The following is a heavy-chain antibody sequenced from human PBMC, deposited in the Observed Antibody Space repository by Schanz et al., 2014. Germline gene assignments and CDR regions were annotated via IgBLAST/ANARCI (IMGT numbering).Heavy chain of an antibody. Sequence: QVQLVESGGGVVQPGRSLRLSCAGSGFSFSDYGMHWVRQAPGRGLEWVAVISYHGSERYYADSVKGQFTISRDNSKNILYLQMNSLRAEDTAVYYCAKDSSDWLLSYYLDYWGQGTLVTVSS. CDR1: GFSFSDYG. J-gene: IGHJ4*02. CDR3: AKDSSDWLLSYYLDY. D-gene: IGHD3-9*01. CDR2: ISYHGSER. V-gene: IGHV3-30*18.